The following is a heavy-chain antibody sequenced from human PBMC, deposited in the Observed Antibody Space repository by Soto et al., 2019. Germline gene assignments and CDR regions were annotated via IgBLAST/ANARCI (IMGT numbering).Heavy chain of an antibody. V-gene: IGHV4-4*03. CDR1: GDTRNINNW. D-gene: IGHD2-2*03. CDR3: ARLNGYCVSTNCHGYYGMDV. Sequence: QDNLSLTCAVSGDTRNINNWWSWFRQPAGKGLEWIGQVYPGGRSNYSPSLLSRVTISVDTSKNEFSLRLSSVTAADTAVYYCARLNGYCVSTNCHGYYGMDVWGQGTTVT. J-gene: IGHJ6*02. CDR2: VYPGGRS.